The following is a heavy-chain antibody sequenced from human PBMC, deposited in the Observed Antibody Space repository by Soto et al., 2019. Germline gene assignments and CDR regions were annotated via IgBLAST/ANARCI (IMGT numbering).Heavy chain of an antibody. Sequence: QLQLQESGPGLVKPSETLSLTCTVSGGSISSSSYYWGWIRQHPGKGLEWIGSIYYSGSTDYNPSLKSRVTISVDTSKNQFSLKLSSVTAADTAVYYCARHGVVAVAGYIDYWGQGTLVTVSS. V-gene: IGHV4-39*01. CDR1: GGSISSSSYY. D-gene: IGHD6-19*01. J-gene: IGHJ4*02. CDR2: IYYSGST. CDR3: ARHGVVAVAGYIDY.